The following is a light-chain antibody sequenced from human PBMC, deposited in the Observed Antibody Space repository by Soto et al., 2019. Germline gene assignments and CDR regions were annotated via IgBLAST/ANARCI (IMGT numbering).Light chain of an antibody. CDR3: QQRSNWPIT. J-gene: IGKJ5*01. CDR2: RAS. Sequence: IGMTQSPATLSVSPGERATLSCRASQTIYSNVAWYQQRPGQPPRLLIYRASNRATGIPARFSGSGSGTDFTLTISSLEPEDFAVYYCQQRSNWPITFGQGTRLEIK. V-gene: IGKV3-11*01. CDR1: QTIYSN.